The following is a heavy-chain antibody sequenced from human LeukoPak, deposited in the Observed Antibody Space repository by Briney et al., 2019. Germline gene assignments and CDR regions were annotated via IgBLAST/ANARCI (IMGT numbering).Heavy chain of an antibody. CDR2: IYYSGST. CDR3: ARDRRGSYDYYYMDV. CDR1: GGSISSYY. V-gene: IGHV4-59*01. J-gene: IGHJ6*03. D-gene: IGHD1-26*01. Sequence: PSETLSLTCTVSGGSISSYYWSWIRQPPGKGLEWIGYIYYSGSTNYNPSLKSRVTISVDTSKNQFSLKLSSVTAADTAVYYCARDRRGSYDYYYMDVWGQGTLVTVSS.